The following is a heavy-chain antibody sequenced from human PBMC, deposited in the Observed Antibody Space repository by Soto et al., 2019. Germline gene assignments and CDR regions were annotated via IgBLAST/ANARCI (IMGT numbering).Heavy chain of an antibody. CDR2: INWNSGSI. V-gene: IGHV3-9*01. J-gene: IGHJ1*01. CDR1: GFTFDDYA. Sequence: EVQLVESGGGLVQPGRSLRLSCAASGFTFDDYAMHWVRQVPGKGLEWVSGINWNSGSIGYAESVKSRFAISRDNAKNTLHLQMYSLRAEDTAFYYCVKGESISWYSGHFRQWGQGTLVTVSS. CDR3: VKGESISWYSGHFRQ. D-gene: IGHD6-13*01.